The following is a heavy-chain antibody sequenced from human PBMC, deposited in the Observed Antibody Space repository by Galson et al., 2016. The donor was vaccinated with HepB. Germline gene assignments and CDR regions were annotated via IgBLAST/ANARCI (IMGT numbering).Heavy chain of an antibody. CDR2: IDWDDDK. V-gene: IGHV2-70*04. CDR3: AWQTGTGSDDAFHM. Sequence: PALVKPTQTLTLTCSFSGFSLNTGGMRVSWIRQPPGKALEWLARIDWDDDKFYSTSLKTRLTISKDTSKNQVVLRMTNMGPVDTATYYCAWQTGTGSDDAFHMWGQGTMVTVSS. D-gene: IGHD1-7*01. CDR1: GFSLNTGGMR. J-gene: IGHJ3*02.